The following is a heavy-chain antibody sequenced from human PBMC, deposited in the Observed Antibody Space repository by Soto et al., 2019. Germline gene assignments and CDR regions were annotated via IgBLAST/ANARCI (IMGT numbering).Heavy chain of an antibody. CDR3: AKALRSGESPYYYYGMDV. J-gene: IGHJ6*02. Sequence: GGSLIISFSASGFTFSSYARSWVRQAPGKGLEWVSAISGSGGSTYYADSVKGRFTISRDNSKNTLYLQMNSLRAEDTAVYYCAKALRSGESPYYYYGMDVWGQGTTVTVSS. V-gene: IGHV3-23*01. D-gene: IGHD3-3*01. CDR1: GFTFSSYA. CDR2: ISGSGGST.